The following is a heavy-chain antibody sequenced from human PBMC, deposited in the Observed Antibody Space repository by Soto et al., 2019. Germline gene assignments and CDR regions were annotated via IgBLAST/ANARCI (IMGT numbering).Heavy chain of an antibody. V-gene: IGHV4-30-4*01. CDR2: IYHTGAT. CDR1: GASIISLDYY. J-gene: IGHJ5*02. CDR3: ARGAVVSLVRGVMGGNWFDP. D-gene: IGHD3-10*01. Sequence: QVQLQESGPGLVRPSQTLSLTCTVSGASIISLDYYWTWIRQPPGKGLEWIGHIYHTGATYYNPSLESRFVMSVEPSNTQSSLKLSAVRAADTAVFYCARGAVVSLVRGVMGGNWFDPWGQGTLVSVSS.